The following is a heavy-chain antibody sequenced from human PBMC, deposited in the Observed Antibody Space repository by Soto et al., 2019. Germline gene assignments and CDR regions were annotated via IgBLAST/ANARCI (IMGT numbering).Heavy chain of an antibody. Sequence: SETLSLTCTVSGGSISSYYWSWIRQPPGRGLEWIGYVNYSGTTNYNPSLKSRVTISVDTSKNQFSLKLSSVTAADTAVYYCARGEIAVAELYYWGQGALVTVSS. CDR2: VNYSGTT. J-gene: IGHJ4*02. CDR1: GGSISSYY. CDR3: ARGEIAVAELYY. V-gene: IGHV4-59*12. D-gene: IGHD6-19*01.